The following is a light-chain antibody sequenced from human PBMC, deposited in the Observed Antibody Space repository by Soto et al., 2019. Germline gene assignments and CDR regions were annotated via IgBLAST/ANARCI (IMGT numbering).Light chain of an antibody. CDR2: DAS. J-gene: IGKJ5*01. CDR3: QQYYSDPST. CDR1: QGLXSD. Sequence: AIRMTQSPSSLSASTGDRVTIPCRASQGLXSDVHWSQRQPGEPPKFLXDDASTLQRGGPSRFSGSGSATDFTLTISCLQSEDFANYYSQQYYSDPSTFGQGTRLEI. V-gene: IGKV1-8*01.